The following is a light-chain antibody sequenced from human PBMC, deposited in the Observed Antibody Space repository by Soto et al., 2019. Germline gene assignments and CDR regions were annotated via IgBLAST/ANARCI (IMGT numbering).Light chain of an antibody. V-gene: IGKV3-11*01. CDR1: QSVSSY. CDR2: DAS. Sequence: EIVLTQSPATLSLSPGEIATLSCRASQSVSSYLAWYQQKPGQATRLLIYDASNRATGIPARFSGSGSGTDFALPISSLEPEDFAVYYCQQRSNFITFGQGTRLEI. CDR3: QQRSNFIT. J-gene: IGKJ5*01.